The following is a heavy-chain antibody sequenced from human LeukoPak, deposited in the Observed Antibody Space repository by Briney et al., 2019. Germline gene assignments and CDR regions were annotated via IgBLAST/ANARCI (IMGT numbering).Heavy chain of an antibody. Sequence: SETLSLTCTVSGGSISSYYWSWIRQPAGKGLERIGYIYYSGSTYYNPSLKSRVTISVDTSKNQFSLKLSSVTAADTAVYYCARVKTYYDFWSGYYMYYFDYWGQGTLVTVSS. CDR2: IYYSGST. J-gene: IGHJ4*02. V-gene: IGHV4-59*06. D-gene: IGHD3-3*01. CDR3: ARVKTYYDFWSGYYMYYFDY. CDR1: GGSISSYY.